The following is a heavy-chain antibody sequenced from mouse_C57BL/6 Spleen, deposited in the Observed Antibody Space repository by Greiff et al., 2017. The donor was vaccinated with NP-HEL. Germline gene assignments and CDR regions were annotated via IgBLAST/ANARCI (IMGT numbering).Heavy chain of an antibody. D-gene: IGHD6-1*01. V-gene: IGHV5-17*01. Sequence: EVQLVESGGGLVKPGGSLKLSCAASGFTFSDYGMHWVRQAPEKGLEWVAYISSGSSTIYYADTVKGRFTISRDNAKNTLFLQMTSLRSEDTAMYYCASIWQYYAMDYWGQGTSVTVSS. J-gene: IGHJ4*01. CDR2: ISSGSSTI. CDR3: ASIWQYYAMDY. CDR1: GFTFSDYG.